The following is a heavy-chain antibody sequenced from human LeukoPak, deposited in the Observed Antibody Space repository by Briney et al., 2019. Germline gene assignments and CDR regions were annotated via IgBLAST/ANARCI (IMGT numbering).Heavy chain of an antibody. D-gene: IGHD2-2*01. CDR2: IDPGDADT. J-gene: IGHJ4*02. V-gene: IGHV5-51*01. CDR1: GYSFSSYY. Sequence: GESLKISCQGSGYSFSSYYIAWVRQMPGQGLEWMGLIDPGDADTRYSPSFQGQVTISADKSISTAYLQWSSLKASDTAMYYCARQDIVVVPAQGGQQLVPYYFDYWGQGTLVTVSS. CDR3: ARQDIVVVPAQGGQQLVPYYFDY.